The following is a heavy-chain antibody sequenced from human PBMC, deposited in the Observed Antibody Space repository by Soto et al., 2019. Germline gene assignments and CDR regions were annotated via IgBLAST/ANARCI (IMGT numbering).Heavy chain of an antibody. CDR2: INHSGST. D-gene: IGHD3-22*01. CDR3: ARGYDGGFDY. CDR1: GGSFSGYY. J-gene: IGHJ4*02. Sequence: QVQLQQWGAGLLKPSETLSLTCAVYGGSFSGYYWSWIRQPPGKGLEWIGEINHSGSTNYNPSLKSRVTISVDTSKNQFSLELSSVTAADTAVYYCARGYDGGFDYWGQGTLVTVSS. V-gene: IGHV4-34*01.